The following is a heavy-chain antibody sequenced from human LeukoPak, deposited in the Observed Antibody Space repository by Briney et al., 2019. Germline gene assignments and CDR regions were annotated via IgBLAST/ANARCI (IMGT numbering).Heavy chain of an antibody. V-gene: IGHV3-30*02. J-gene: IGHJ4*02. CDR1: GFTFSSYG. Sequence: GGSLRLSCAASGFTFSSYGMHWVRQAPGKGLEWVAFIRYDGSNKYYADSVKGRFTISRDNSKNTLYLQMNSLRAEDTAVYYCAKGEITSFGVGSPTYWGQGTLVTVSS. D-gene: IGHD3-3*01. CDR3: AKGEITSFGVGSPTY. CDR2: IRYDGSNK.